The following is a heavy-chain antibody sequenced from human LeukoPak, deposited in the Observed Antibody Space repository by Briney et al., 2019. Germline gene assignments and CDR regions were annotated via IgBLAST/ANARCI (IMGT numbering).Heavy chain of an antibody. Sequence: GGSLRLSCAASGFTFSSYEMNWVRQAPGKGLEWVSYISSSGSTIYYADSVKGRFTISRDNAKNSLYLQMNSLRAEDTAVYYCARATYYYYDSSGYYGYWGQGTLVTVSS. J-gene: IGHJ4*02. CDR2: ISSSGSTI. V-gene: IGHV3-48*03. CDR1: GFTFSSYE. CDR3: ARATYYYYDSSGYYGY. D-gene: IGHD3-22*01.